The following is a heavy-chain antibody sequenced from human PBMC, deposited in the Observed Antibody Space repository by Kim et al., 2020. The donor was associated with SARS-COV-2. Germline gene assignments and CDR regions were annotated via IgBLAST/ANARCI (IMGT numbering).Heavy chain of an antibody. CDR2: IIGGGTTT. J-gene: IGHJ4*02. D-gene: IGHD5-18*01. Sequence: GGSLRLSCAASGFTFSGYEMHWVRQALGKGLVWVSYIIGGGTTTSYADSVRGRFTISRDNDKNSLYLQMNSLRDEDTAVYYCARGTKYSPFDYCGQGT. V-gene: IGHV3-48*03. CDR1: GFTFSGYE. CDR3: ARGTKYSPFDY.